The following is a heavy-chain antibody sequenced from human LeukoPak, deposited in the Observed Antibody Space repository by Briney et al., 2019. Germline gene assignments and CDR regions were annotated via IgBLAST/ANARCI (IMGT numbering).Heavy chain of an antibody. J-gene: IGHJ4*02. CDR2: IGGGDT. Sequence: GGSLRLSCTGSGFTFSIHAMSWVRQAPGKGLEWVSTIGGGDTYYADSVKGRFTISRDDSQSTVHLQMNSLRAEDTAVYYCAKDWIPYNRVFDCFDFWGQGTLVTVSS. CDR1: GFTFSIHA. D-gene: IGHD1-1*01. CDR3: AKDWIPYNRVFDCFDF. V-gene: IGHV3-23*01.